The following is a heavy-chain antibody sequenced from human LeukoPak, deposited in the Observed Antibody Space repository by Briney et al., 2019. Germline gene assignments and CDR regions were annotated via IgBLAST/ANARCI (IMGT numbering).Heavy chain of an antibody. V-gene: IGHV1-2*02. CDR1: GYTFTGYY. D-gene: IGHD6-13*01. Sequence: ASVKVSCKASGYTFTGYYVHWVRQAPGQGLEWMGWINPNSGGTNYAQKFQGRVTMTRDTSISTAYMELSRLRSDDTAVYYCARDRVAAVNWFDPWGQGTLVTVSS. CDR3: ARDRVAAVNWFDP. J-gene: IGHJ5*02. CDR2: INPNSGGT.